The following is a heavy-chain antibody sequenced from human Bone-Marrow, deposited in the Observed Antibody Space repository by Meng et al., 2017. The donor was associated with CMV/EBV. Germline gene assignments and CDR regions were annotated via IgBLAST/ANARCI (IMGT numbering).Heavy chain of an antibody. CDR2: INPNSGGT. V-gene: IGHV1-2*02. D-gene: IGHD3-10*01. CDR1: GYTFTGYY. Sequence: ASVKVSCKASGYTFTGYYMHWVRQAPGQGLEWMGWINPNSGGTNYAQKFQGRVTMTRDTSISTAYLELSRLRSDDTAVYYCASSRGGGYYGSGYRGWGQGTLVTVSS. CDR3: ASSRGGGYYGSGYRG. J-gene: IGHJ4*02.